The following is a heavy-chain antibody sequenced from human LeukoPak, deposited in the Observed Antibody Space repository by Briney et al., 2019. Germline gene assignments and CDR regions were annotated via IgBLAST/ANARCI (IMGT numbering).Heavy chain of an antibody. Sequence: PGGSLRLSCAASGFTFSSYEMNWVRQAPGKGLEWVSYISSSGSTIYYADSVKRRFTISRDNAKNSLYLQMNSLRAEDTAVYYCARGSPAALRWLQFDYWGQGTLVTVSS. J-gene: IGHJ4*02. CDR1: GFTFSSYE. CDR2: ISSSGSTI. D-gene: IGHD5-24*01. CDR3: ARGSPAALRWLQFDY. V-gene: IGHV3-48*03.